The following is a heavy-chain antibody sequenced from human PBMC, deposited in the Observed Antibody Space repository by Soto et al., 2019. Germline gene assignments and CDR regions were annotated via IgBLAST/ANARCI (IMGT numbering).Heavy chain of an antibody. CDR1: GGSFSGYY. J-gene: IGHJ4*02. CDR3: ARSYPRLPVDY. CDR2: INHSGST. Sequence: SETLSLTCAVYGGSFSGYYWSWIRQPPGKGLEWIGEINHSGSTNYNPSLKSRVTISVDTSKNQFSLKLSSVTAADTAVYYCARSYPRLPVDYWGQGTLVTVSS. V-gene: IGHV4-34*01. D-gene: IGHD3-10*01.